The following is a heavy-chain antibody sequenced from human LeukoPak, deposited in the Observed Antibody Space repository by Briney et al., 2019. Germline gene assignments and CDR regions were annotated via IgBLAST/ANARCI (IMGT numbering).Heavy chain of an antibody. CDR2: INHNGNVN. CDR3: ARGGGLDV. J-gene: IGHJ6*02. Sequence: GGSLRLSCAASGFIFSSYWMSWVRQAPGKGLEWVANINHNGNVNYYVDSVKGRFTISRDNAKNSLYLQMSNLRAEDTAVYFCARGGGLDVWGQGATVTVSS. D-gene: IGHD3-16*01. V-gene: IGHV3-7*03. CDR1: GFIFSSYW.